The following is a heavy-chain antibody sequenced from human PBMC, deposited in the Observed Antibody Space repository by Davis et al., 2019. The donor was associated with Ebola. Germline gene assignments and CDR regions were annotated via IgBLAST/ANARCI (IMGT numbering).Heavy chain of an antibody. CDR3: AREAGGYCSGGSCHSFDY. CDR1: GYTFTSYY. D-gene: IGHD2-15*01. V-gene: IGHV1-69*06. CDR2: IIPIFGTA. J-gene: IGHJ4*02. Sequence: AASVKVSCKASGYTFTSYYMHWVRQAPGQGLEWMGGIIPIFGTANYAQKFQGRVTITADKSTSTAYMELSSLRSEDTAVYYCAREAGGYCSGGSCHSFDYWGQGTLVTVSS.